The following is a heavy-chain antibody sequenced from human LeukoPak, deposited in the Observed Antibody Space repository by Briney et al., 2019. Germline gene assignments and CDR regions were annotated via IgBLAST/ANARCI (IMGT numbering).Heavy chain of an antibody. J-gene: IGHJ4*02. D-gene: IGHD5-18*01. Sequence: GGSLRLSCAASGFIVSSDYMSWVRQSPGKGLGWVSVIYSGDRTYYADSVKGRFTISSDSSKNTLYLQMNSLRAEDTAVYYCARDGGYSYGYGFDYWGQGTLVTVSS. CDR1: GFIVSSDY. V-gene: IGHV3-66*01. CDR2: IYSGDRT. CDR3: ARDGGYSYGYGFDY.